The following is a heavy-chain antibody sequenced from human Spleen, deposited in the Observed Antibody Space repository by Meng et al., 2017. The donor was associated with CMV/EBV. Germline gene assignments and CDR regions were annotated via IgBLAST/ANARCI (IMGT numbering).Heavy chain of an antibody. Sequence: SSYNINWVGQGPVRGLEWVSGITGNGGSTYYAGSVKGRFTISRDNSRDTVYLHMNSLRDEDTAIYYCARRPTYYGSGSYYEGGFDYWGQGT. D-gene: IGHD3-10*01. J-gene: IGHJ4*02. V-gene: IGHV3-23*01. CDR2: ITGNGGST. CDR3: ARRPTYYGSGSYYEGGFDY. CDR1: SSYN.